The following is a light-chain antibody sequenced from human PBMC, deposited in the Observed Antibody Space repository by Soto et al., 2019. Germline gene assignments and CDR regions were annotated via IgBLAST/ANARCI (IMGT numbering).Light chain of an antibody. V-gene: IGLV4-69*01. Sequence: QSVLTQSPSASASLGTSVKLTCTLSSGHRNCAIAWHQQQPEKGPRFLMKVNSDGSHSKGDGIPDRFSGSSSGAERYLTISSLQSEDEADYYCQTWGTGIVVFGGGTQLTVL. CDR2: VNSDGSH. CDR1: SGHRNCA. CDR3: QTWGTGIVV. J-gene: IGLJ2*01.